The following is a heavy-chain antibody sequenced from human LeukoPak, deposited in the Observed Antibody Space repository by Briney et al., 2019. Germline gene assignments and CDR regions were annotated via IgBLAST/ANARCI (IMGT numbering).Heavy chain of an antibody. J-gene: IGHJ4*02. CDR3: ARPRGGGSYNVGYFDY. V-gene: IGHV1-46*01. CDR1: GYTFTSYY. CDR2: INPSGGST. D-gene: IGHD1-26*01. Sequence: ASVKVSCKASGYTFTSYYMHWVRQVPGQGLEWMGIINPSGGSTSYAQKFQGRVTMTRDTSTSTVYMELSSLRSEDTAVYYCARPRGGGSYNVGYFDYWGQGTLVTVSS.